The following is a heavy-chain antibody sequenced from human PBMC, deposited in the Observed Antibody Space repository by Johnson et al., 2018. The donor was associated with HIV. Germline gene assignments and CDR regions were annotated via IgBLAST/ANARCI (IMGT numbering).Heavy chain of an antibody. J-gene: IGHJ3*02. CDR2: INSDGSST. V-gene: IGHV3-74*02. D-gene: IGHD1-26*01. CDR1: GFTFSSYW. Sequence: VQLVESGGGLVQPGGSLRLSCAASGFTFSSYWMHWVRQAPGKGLVWVSRINSDGSSTSYADSVKGRFTISRDNAKNTLYLQMNSLRAEDTALYYCARVGSGSYLLGAFDIWGQGTMVTVSS. CDR3: ARVGSGSYLLGAFDI.